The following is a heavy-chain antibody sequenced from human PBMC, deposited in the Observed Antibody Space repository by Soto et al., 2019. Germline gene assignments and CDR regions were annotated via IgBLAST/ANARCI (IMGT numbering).Heavy chain of an antibody. CDR3: ARESEDLTSNFDY. CDR2: MSSTTNYI. Sequence: PGGSLRLSCAASGFTFTRYSMNWIRQAPGKGLEWVSSMSSTTNYIYYGDSMKGRFTISRDNAKNSLYLEMNSLRAEDTAVYYCARESEDLTSNFDYWDQGTLVTVSS. V-gene: IGHV3-21*06. J-gene: IGHJ4*02. CDR1: GFTFTRYS.